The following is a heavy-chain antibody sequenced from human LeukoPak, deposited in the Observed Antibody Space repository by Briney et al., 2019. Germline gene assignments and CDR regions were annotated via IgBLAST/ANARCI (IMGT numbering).Heavy chain of an antibody. CDR2: IYYSGST. CDR1: GGSISSYY. J-gene: IGHJ4*02. V-gene: IGHV4-59*01. Sequence: PSETLSLTCTVSGGSISSYYWSWIRQPPGKGLEWIGYIYYSGSTNYNPSLKSRVTISVDTSKNQFSLKLSSVTAADTAVYYCAGTKRWLHFDNWGQGTLVTVSS. D-gene: IGHD6-19*01. CDR3: AGTKRWLHFDN.